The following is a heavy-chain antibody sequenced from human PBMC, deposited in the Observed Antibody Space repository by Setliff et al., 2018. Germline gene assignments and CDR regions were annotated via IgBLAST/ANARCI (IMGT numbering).Heavy chain of an antibody. CDR1: GFTFSDHF. Sequence: PGGSLRLSCGASGFTFSDHFMDWVRKAQGKGLEWVGRTKHKVENYNTEYAASVKGIFTISRDVSKNSLYLQMNSLQSDDTAVYYCGTWIAGRGFWGQGTLVTVSS. CDR2: TKHKVENYNT. D-gene: IGHD2-21*01. CDR3: GTWIAGRGF. J-gene: IGHJ4*02. V-gene: IGHV3-72*01.